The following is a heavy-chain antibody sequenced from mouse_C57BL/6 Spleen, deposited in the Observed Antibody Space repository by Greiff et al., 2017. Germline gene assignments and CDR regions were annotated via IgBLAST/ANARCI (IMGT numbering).Heavy chain of an antibody. Sequence: VQLQQSGAELVRPGTSVKVSCKASGYAFTNYLIEWVKQRPGQGLEWIGVINPGSGGTNYNEKFKGKATLTADTSSSTAYMQLSSLTSEDSAVYFCARERGDYWGQGTTLTVSS. V-gene: IGHV1-54*01. CDR3: ARERGDY. CDR2: INPGSGGT. CDR1: GYAFTNYL. J-gene: IGHJ2*01.